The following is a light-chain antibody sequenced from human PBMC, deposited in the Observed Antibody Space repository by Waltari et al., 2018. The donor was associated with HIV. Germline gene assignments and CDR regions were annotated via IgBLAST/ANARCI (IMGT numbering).Light chain of an antibody. CDR3: SSYTNTSTLV. V-gene: IGLV2-14*01. Sequence: QSALTQPASVSGSPGQSITISCTGTSSDVGGYNYVSWYQQHPGQAPKLMIYEVSDRPPGCYHRFSGSKSGNTASLTISGLQAEDEADYYCSSYTNTSTLVFGGGTKVTVL. CDR2: EVS. CDR1: SSDVGGYNY. J-gene: IGLJ2*01.